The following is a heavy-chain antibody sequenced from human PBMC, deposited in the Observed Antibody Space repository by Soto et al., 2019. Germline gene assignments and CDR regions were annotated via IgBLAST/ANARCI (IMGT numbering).Heavy chain of an antibody. D-gene: IGHD2-21*01. V-gene: IGHV1-18*01. CDR1: GYIFSDYG. J-gene: IGHJ6*02. CDR2: IIPYNDNT. Sequence: GASVKVSCKASGYIFSDYGINWVRLAPGQGLEWMGWIIPYNDNTKYAENFQGRVTLTTDTSTNTVYMELRSLTPDDTGVYFCARKPYSHYYGMDVWGQRTSVTVS. CDR3: ARKPYSHYYGMDV.